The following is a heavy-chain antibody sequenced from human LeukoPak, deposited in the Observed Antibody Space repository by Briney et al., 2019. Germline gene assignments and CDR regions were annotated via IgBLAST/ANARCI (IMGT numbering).Heavy chain of an antibody. CDR1: GFSFSNYG. CDR2: IWYDGSKK. Sequence: GGSLRLSCAASGFSFSNYGMHWVRQAPGKGLEWVALIWYDGSKKYYADSVEGRFTISRDNSKNTVHLQMNSLRAEDTAIYYCVSVKGGFGFVLWGRGTLVTVSS. J-gene: IGHJ4*02. D-gene: IGHD3-16*01. CDR3: VSVKGGFGFVL. V-gene: IGHV3-33*01.